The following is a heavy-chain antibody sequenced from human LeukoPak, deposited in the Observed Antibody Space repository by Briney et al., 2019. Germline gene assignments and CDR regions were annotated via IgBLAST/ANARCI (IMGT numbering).Heavy chain of an antibody. CDR1: GGTFSSYA. V-gene: IGHV1-69*04. Sequence: ASVKVSCKASGGTFSSYAISWVRQAPGQGLEWMGRIIPILGIANYAQKFQGRVTITADKSTSTAYMELSSLRSEDTAVYYCARDKTEYYYDSSGYYFDYWGQGTLVTVSS. D-gene: IGHD3-22*01. J-gene: IGHJ4*02. CDR2: IIPILGIA. CDR3: ARDKTEYYYDSSGYYFDY.